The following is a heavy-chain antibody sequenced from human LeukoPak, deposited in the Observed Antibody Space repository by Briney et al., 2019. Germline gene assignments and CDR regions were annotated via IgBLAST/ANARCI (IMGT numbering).Heavy chain of an antibody. CDR3: ARDREGLAYFDY. V-gene: IGHV1-2*02. Sequence: AASVKVSCKASGYTFTGKFIHWVRQAPGQGLDWMGWIDPNSGGTDYAQKFRGRVTMTRDTSTSTAYMNLSSLISDDTAVYYCARDREGLAYFDYWGQGTLVTVSS. CDR2: IDPNSGGT. J-gene: IGHJ4*02. D-gene: IGHD3/OR15-3a*01. CDR1: GYTFTGKF.